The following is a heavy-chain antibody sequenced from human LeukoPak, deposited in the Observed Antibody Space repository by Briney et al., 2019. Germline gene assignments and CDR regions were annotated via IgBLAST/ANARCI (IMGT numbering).Heavy chain of an antibody. CDR2: IYYTGTT. Sequence: SETLSLTCTVSGGSISHYYWSWIRQPPGKGPEWIGYIYYTGTTNYNPSLKSRVTISVDTSKNQFSLKLSSVTAADTAVYYCAKEYSSSDNWFDPWGQGTLVTVSS. CDR1: GGSISHYY. D-gene: IGHD6-6*01. J-gene: IGHJ5*02. V-gene: IGHV4-59*08. CDR3: AKEYSSSDNWFDP.